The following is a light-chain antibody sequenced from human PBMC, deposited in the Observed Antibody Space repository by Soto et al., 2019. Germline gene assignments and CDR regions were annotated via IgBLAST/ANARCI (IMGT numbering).Light chain of an antibody. V-gene: IGKV3-20*01. CDR2: GAS. CDR3: QQYGSKPFT. J-gene: IGKJ3*01. Sequence: IVVTQSPCTLSLSPGERATLACRASQSVSSNYLAWYQQKPGLAPRLLIYGASSRASDIPDRFSGSGSGTDFTLIISRLEPEDFAMYYCQQYGSKPFTFGPGTKVDVK. CDR1: QSVSSNY.